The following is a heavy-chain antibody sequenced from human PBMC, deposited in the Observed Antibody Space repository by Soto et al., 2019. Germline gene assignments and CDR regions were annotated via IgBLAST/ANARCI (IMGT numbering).Heavy chain of an antibody. CDR2: IYPGDSDT. CDR3: ARDQLYYNDISGRPLNAFDV. J-gene: IGHJ3*01. V-gene: IGHV5-51*01. CDR1: GYSFTSYW. D-gene: IGHD3-22*01. Sequence: GESLKISCKGSGYSFTSYWIGWVRQMPGKGLESMGIIYPGDSDTRYSPSFQGQVTISRDNAKNSLYLQMNSLRAEDTAVYYCARDQLYYNDISGRPLNAFDVWGQGTMVTVSS.